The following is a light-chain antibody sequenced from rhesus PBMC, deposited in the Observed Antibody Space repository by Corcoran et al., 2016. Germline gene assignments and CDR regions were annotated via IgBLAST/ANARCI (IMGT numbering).Light chain of an antibody. Sequence: DIQMTQSPSSLSASVGDTVTITCRASQGISNSLAWYQQKPGKAPKPLIYYASNLESGVPSRFSGIGSGTDFTLTSSSLQPEDFAAYYCQQHNSFPFTFGPGTKLDIK. CDR3: QQHNSFPFT. CDR1: QGISNS. CDR2: YAS. J-gene: IGKJ3*01. V-gene: IGKV1S14*01.